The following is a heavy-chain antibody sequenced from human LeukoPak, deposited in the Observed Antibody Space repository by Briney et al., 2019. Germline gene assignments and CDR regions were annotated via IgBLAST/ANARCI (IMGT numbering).Heavy chain of an antibody. J-gene: IGHJ4*02. CDR2: IYYSGST. V-gene: IGHV4-39*01. D-gene: IGHD6-19*01. CDR1: GGSISSSSYY. CDR3: ARHKYEEGYSSGWYYFDY. Sequence: MPSETLSLTCTVSGGSISSSSYYWGWIRQPPGKGLEWIGSIYYSGSTYYNPSLKSRVTISVDTSKNQFSLKLSSVTAADTAVYYCARHKYEEGYSSGWYYFDYWGQGTLVTVSS.